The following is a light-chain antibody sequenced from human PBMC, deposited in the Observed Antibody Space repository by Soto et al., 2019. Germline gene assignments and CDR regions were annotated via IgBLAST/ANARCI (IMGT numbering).Light chain of an antibody. CDR2: DVS. V-gene: IGLV2-14*01. J-gene: IGLJ1*01. CDR3: SSYTSSSPYV. Sequence: QSALTQPASVSGSPGQSITISCTGTSSDVGAYSYVSWYQQHPGKAPKLIIYDVSDRPSGISNRFSGSKSDNTASLTISGLQAEDEAEYYCSSYTSSSPYVFGTGTKVTVL. CDR1: SSDVGAYSY.